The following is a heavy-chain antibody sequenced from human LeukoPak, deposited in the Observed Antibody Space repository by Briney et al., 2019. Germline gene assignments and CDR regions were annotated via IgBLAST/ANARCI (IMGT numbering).Heavy chain of an antibody. V-gene: IGHV4-59*01. CDR3: ASYSSRNRRYFDY. D-gene: IGHD6-13*01. J-gene: IGHJ4*02. CDR2: IYYSGST. CDR1: GGSNSSYY. Sequence: PSETLSLTCTVSGGSNSSYYWSWIRQPPGKGLEWIGYIYYSGSTNYNPSLKSRVTISVDTSKNQFSLKLSSVTAADTAVYYCASYSSRNRRYFDYWGQGTLVTVSS.